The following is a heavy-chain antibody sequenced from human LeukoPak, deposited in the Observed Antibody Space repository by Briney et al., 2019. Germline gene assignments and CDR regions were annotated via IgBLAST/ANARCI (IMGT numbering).Heavy chain of an antibody. D-gene: IGHD3-22*01. CDR3: ARGPDYYDGIGYYSTN. V-gene: IGHV3-21*01. CDR1: GFTFSRYS. Sequence: GGSLRLSCAASGFTFSRYSMNWVRQAPGKGQEWVSSISSSSTYIYYADSMKGRFTISRDNAENSLYLQMNSLRAEDTAVYYCARGPDYYDGIGYYSTNWGQGTLVTVSS. CDR2: ISSSSTYI. J-gene: IGHJ4*02.